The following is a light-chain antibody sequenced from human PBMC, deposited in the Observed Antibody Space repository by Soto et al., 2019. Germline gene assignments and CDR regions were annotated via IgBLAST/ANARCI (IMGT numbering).Light chain of an antibody. V-gene: IGKV3-15*01. CDR2: GAS. CDR3: QQNNIWPWT. CDR1: QDVRSN. Sequence: EIVMTQSPATLSFCPWEIATLSCRASQDVRSNLAWYQQKPGQAPRLLIHGASSRAAGIPARFSGSGSGTEFTLTISSLQSEDFAVYYCQQNNIWPWTFGQGTKV. J-gene: IGKJ1*01.